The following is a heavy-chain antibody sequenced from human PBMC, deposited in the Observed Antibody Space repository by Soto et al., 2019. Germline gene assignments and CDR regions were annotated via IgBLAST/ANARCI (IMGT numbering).Heavy chain of an antibody. J-gene: IGHJ5*02. Sequence: QAQLVESGGDVAQPGRSLRLSCAASGFTFNSNAMHWVRQSPGKGLELVAVLSYDGRIQQDTESVKRLFTISRDESKNNLYLPLNRRSAADTALDYCARDKIQAAPDYLNPLGQGSVFTVS. V-gene: IGHV3-30*04. CDR2: LSYDGRIQ. D-gene: IGHD2-15*01. CDR3: ARDKIQAAPDYLNP. CDR1: GFTFNSNA.